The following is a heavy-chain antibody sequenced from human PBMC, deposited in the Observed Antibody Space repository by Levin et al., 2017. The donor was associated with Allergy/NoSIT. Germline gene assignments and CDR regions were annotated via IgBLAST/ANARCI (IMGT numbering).Heavy chain of an antibody. D-gene: IGHD3/OR15-3a*01. J-gene: IGHJ5*02. Sequence: SETLSLTCTVSGGSISSYYWSWIRQPPVKGLEWIGYIYYSGSTNYNPSLKSRVTISVDTSKNQFSLKLSSVTAADTAVYYCARNVDFTPTWFDPWGQGTLVTVSS. CDR3: ARNVDFTPTWFDP. CDR2: IYYSGST. CDR1: GGSISSYY. V-gene: IGHV4-59*08.